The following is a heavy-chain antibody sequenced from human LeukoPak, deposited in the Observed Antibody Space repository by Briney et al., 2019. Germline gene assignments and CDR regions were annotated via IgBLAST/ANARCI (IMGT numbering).Heavy chain of an antibody. CDR3: ASLTRNFDILTGYGPYYFDF. CDR2: IFYSGRT. V-gene: IGHV4-30-4*08. D-gene: IGHD3-9*01. CDR1: GGSISNGDYY. J-gene: IGHJ4*02. Sequence: SETLSLTCTVSGGSISNGDYYWSWIRLPPGKGLEWVGYIFYSGRTFYNPSLKSRVTISVDTSKIQFSLKLSSVTAADTAIYYCASLTRNFDILTGYGPYYFDFWGQGTLVTVSS.